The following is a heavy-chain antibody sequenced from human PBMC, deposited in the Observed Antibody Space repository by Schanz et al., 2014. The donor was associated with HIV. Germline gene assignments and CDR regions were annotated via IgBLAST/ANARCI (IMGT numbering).Heavy chain of an antibody. CDR3: ARGQDYYYDNSGYYNT. Sequence: QVQLQQWGAGLLKPSETLSLTCAFYGASFSGSYWSWIRQSPGKGLEWIADINQSGRITYNPSLKSRFTISVDTSKNQFSLNLSSVTAADTAMYFCARGQDYYYDNSGYYNTWGQGTLVTVSS. V-gene: IGHV4-34*01. J-gene: IGHJ5*02. D-gene: IGHD3-22*01. CDR2: INQSGRI. CDR1: GASFSGSY.